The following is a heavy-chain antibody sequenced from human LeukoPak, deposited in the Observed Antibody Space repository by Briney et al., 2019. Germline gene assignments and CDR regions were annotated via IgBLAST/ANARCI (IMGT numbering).Heavy chain of an antibody. Sequence: GGSLRLSCAASGVTFSSYEMKWVREAPGKGLEWVSYISSSGSTIYYADSVKGRFTMSRDNAKNSLYLHMNSLRAEGTSVYYCARREGGFYSWGIAYWGQGTLVTVSS. CDR3: ARREGGFYSWGIAY. J-gene: IGHJ4*02. CDR1: GVTFSSYE. V-gene: IGHV3-48*03. D-gene: IGHD1-26*01. CDR2: ISSSGSTI.